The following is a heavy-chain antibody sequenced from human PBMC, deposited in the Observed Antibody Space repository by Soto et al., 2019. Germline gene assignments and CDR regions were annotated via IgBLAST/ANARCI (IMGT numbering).Heavy chain of an antibody. D-gene: IGHD3-3*01. V-gene: IGHV4-34*01. J-gene: IGHJ6*02. Sequence: SETLSLTCAVYGGSFSGYYWSWIRQPPGKGLEWIGEINHSGSTNYNPSLKSRVTISVDTSKNQFSLKLSSVTAADTAVYYCARGRHIAYYAFWSGTTSQEYYGMDVWGQGTTVTVSS. CDR3: ARGRHIAYYAFWSGTTSQEYYGMDV. CDR1: GGSFSGYY. CDR2: INHSGST.